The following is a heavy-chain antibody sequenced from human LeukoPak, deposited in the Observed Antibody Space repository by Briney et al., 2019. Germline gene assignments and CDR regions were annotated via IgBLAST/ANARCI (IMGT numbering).Heavy chain of an antibody. V-gene: IGHV3-30*18. J-gene: IGHJ4*02. CDR3: AKSRWPTVTSYYFDY. CDR2: ISYDGSNK. D-gene: IGHD4-17*01. Sequence: PGGSLRLSRAASGFTFSSYGMHWVRQAPGKGLEWVAVISYDGSNKYYADSVKGRFTISRDNSKNTLYLQMNSLRAEDTAVYYCAKSRWPTVTSYYFDYWGQGTLVTVSS. CDR1: GFTFSSYG.